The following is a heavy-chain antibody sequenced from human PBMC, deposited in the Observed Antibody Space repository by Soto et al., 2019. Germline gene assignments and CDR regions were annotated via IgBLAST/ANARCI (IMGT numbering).Heavy chain of an antibody. CDR1: GFNFSKFG. CDR2: IWYDGSQK. Sequence: QPGGSLRLSCAVSGFNFSKFGMYWVRQAPGKGLEWVAVIWYDGSQKYYTDSVQGRFTISRDNSNNTLYLQTNSLRAEDTAVYYCAKEVWGLYTFGRPLDNWGHGTLVTVSS. V-gene: IGHV3-33*06. D-gene: IGHD2-2*02. CDR3: AKEVWGLYTFGRPLDN. J-gene: IGHJ4*01.